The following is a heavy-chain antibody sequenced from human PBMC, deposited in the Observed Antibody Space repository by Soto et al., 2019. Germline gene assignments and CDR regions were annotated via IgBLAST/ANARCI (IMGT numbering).Heavy chain of an antibody. Sequence: PSETLSLTCTVSGGSISSYYWSWIRQPPGKGLEWIGYIYYSGSTNYNPSLKSRVTISVDTSKNQFSLKLSSVTAADTAVYYCARGKGRRRSSSWYPSYGMDVWGQGTTVTVSS. D-gene: IGHD6-13*01. CDR1: GGSISSYY. J-gene: IGHJ6*02. CDR2: IYYSGST. V-gene: IGHV4-59*12. CDR3: ARGKGRRRSSSWYPSYGMDV.